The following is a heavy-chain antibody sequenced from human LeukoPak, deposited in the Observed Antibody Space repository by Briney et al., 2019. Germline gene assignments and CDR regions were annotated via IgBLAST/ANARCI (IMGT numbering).Heavy chain of an antibody. Sequence: GGSLRLSCVGSGFSFSDTWMSWVRQSPGKGLEWVGRIKSKTDGGTTDYAAPVKGRFTISRDDSKNTLYLQMDSLKTEDTAVYYCTPHQRWESFSDFWGQGTLVTVSS. CDR2: IKSKTDGGTT. V-gene: IGHV3-15*01. CDR1: GFSFSDTW. D-gene: IGHD1-26*01. CDR3: TPHQRWESFSDF. J-gene: IGHJ4*02.